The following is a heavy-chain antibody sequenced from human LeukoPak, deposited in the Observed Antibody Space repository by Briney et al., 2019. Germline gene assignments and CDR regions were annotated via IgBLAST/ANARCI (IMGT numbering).Heavy chain of an antibody. CDR2: ISSSSSSI. Sequence: AGGSLRLSCAASGFTFSSYRMTWVRQAPGKGLEWVSYISSSSSSIYYADSVKGRFTISRDNSKNTLYLQMNSLRAEDTAVYYCAKDKVTVTTFYLAFDIWGQGTMVTVSS. CDR3: AKDKVTVTTFYLAFDI. CDR1: GFTFSSYR. D-gene: IGHD4-17*01. J-gene: IGHJ3*02. V-gene: IGHV3-48*01.